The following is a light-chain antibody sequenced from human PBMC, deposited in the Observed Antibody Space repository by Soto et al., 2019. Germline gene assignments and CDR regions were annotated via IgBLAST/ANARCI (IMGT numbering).Light chain of an antibody. V-gene: IGKV3-20*01. Sequence: EIVLTQSPGTLSLSPGETATLSCRASQSVSSNNLAWYHQKPGQTARLLIYGASSRATGIPDRFSGSGSGTDFTLTISRLEPEDFAVYCCQQYDNSIPFGQGTRLEIE. J-gene: IGKJ5*01. CDR1: QSVSSNN. CDR3: QQYDNSIP. CDR2: GAS.